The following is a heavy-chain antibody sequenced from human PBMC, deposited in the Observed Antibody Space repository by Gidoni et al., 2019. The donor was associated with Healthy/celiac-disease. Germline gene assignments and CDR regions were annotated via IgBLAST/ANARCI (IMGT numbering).Heavy chain of an antibody. V-gene: IGHV1-46*01. CDR2: INPSGGST. CDR1: GYTFTSYY. Sequence: QVQLVQSGAEVKKPGASVKVSCKDSGYTFTSYYMHWLRQAPGQGLEWMGIINPSGGSTSYAQKFQGRVTMTRDTSTSTVYMELSSLRSEDTAVYYCARALPNPRKRFLEWLLLPNPFDYWGQGTLVTVSS. J-gene: IGHJ4*02. D-gene: IGHD3-3*01. CDR3: ARALPNPRKRFLEWLLLPNPFDY.